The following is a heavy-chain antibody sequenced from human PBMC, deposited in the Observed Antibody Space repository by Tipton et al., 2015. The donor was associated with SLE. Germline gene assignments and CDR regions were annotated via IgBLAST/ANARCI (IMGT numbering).Heavy chain of an antibody. CDR2: IHHSESP. CDR3: ARSVDFCSGDCYAFDS. V-gene: IGHV4-39*01. Sequence: GLVKPSETLSLTCSVSGGYINNTTYYWAWIRQPPGKGLEWIGSIHHSESPYYNPSLKSRVSISVDTSKNQFSLNLRSVTAADTAVYFCARSVDFCSGDCYAFDSWGQGTLVTVSS. J-gene: IGHJ4*02. D-gene: IGHD2-21*01. CDR1: GGYINNTTYY.